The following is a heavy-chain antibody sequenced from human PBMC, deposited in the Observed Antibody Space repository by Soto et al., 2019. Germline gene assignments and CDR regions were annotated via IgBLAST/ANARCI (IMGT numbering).Heavy chain of an antibody. CDR2: ISAYNGNT. V-gene: IGHV1-18*01. CDR3: ARDPRSYSSGWITRRYFDY. CDR1: GYTFTSYG. D-gene: IGHD6-19*01. Sequence: QVQLVQSGAEVKKPGASVKVSCKASGYTFTSYGISWVRQAPGQGLEWMGWISAYNGNTNYAQKLQGRVTMTTDTATSTAYMELRSLRSDDTAVYYCARDPRSYSSGWITRRYFDYWGQGTLVTVSS. J-gene: IGHJ4*02.